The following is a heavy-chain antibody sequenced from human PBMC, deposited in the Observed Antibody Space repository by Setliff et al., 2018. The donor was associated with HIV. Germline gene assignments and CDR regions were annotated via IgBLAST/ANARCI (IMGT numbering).Heavy chain of an antibody. CDR1: RHSISNGYY. Sequence: PSETLSLTCSVFRHSISNGYYWGWIRQSPGKGLEWIGSIYYSGSTYYNPSLKSRVTISVDTSKNQFSLHLSSVTAADTAVYYCARGYAFDIWGQGTMVTVSS. CDR3: ARGYAFDI. J-gene: IGHJ3*02. V-gene: IGHV4-38-2*02. CDR2: IYYSGST.